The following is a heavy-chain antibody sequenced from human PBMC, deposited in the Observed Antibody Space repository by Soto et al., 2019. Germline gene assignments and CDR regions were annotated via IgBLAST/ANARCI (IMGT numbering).Heavy chain of an antibody. J-gene: IGHJ3*02. V-gene: IGHV5-51*01. D-gene: IGHD4-17*01. CDR1: GYSFTSYW. CDR3: ERQPYGGNFPDAFDI. Sequence: PGESLKISCKGSGYSFTSYWIGWVRQMPGKALRWRGIIYPGDSDTRYSPSFRCQLTIPADKSISTAYLQWSSLKASDTAMYYCERQPYGGNFPDAFDIWGQGTMVTVSS. CDR2: IYPGDSDT.